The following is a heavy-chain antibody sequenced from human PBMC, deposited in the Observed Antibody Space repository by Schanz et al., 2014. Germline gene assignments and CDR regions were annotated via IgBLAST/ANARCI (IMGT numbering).Heavy chain of an antibody. CDR1: GFTFDDHG. CDR2: IHWGGTGA. CDR3: TRAPMGMVVGLYAFDY. J-gene: IGHJ4*02. Sequence: EVQLVESGGGVVRHGGSLRLSCAASGFTFDDHGMSWVRQVPGKGLEWVSSIHWGGTGAVYADAVKGRITISRDNAKNALYLKMSILRAEDTALYCGTRAPMGMVVGLYAFDYWGQGTMVTVSS. V-gene: IGHV3-20*04. D-gene: IGHD3-22*01.